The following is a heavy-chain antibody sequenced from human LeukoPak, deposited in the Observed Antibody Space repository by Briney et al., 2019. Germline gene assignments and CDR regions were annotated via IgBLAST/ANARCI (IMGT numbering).Heavy chain of an antibody. Sequence: PSQTLSLTCTVSGGSISSGNYWSWIRQPAGKGLEWIGRIYTSGGTNYNPSLKSRVTISVDTSKNQFSLKLSSVTAADTAVYYCAGNYYGSGSYYSEDRYWGQGTLVTVSS. V-gene: IGHV4-61*02. D-gene: IGHD3-10*01. J-gene: IGHJ4*02. CDR1: GGSISSGNY. CDR2: IYTSGGT. CDR3: AGNYYGSGSYYSEDRY.